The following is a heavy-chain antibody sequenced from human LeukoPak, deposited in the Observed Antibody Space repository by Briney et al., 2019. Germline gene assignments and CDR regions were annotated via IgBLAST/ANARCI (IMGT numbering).Heavy chain of an antibody. J-gene: IGHJ4*02. D-gene: IGHD3-10*01. Sequence: ASVKVSCKSSGYTFTSYGISWVRQAPGQGLDWMGWISAYNGNTNYSQMLQGRVTMTTDTSTSIDYMELGSLRSDDTAVYYCAREGIMIRGAFDYWGQGTLVTVSS. CDR3: AREGIMIRGAFDY. V-gene: IGHV1-18*01. CDR2: ISAYNGNT. CDR1: GYTFTSYG.